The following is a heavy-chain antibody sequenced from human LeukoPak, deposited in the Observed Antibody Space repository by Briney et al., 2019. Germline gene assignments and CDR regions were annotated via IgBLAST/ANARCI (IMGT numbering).Heavy chain of an antibody. J-gene: IGHJ4*02. Sequence: GGTLRLSCAASGFTFSSYAMSWVRQAPGKGLEWVAFIRYDGSNKYYADSVKGRFTISRDNSKNTLYLQMNSLRAEDTAVYYCAKDVTMVRGVIMTQYFDYWGQGTLVTVSS. CDR2: IRYDGSNK. CDR1: GFTFSSYA. CDR3: AKDVTMVRGVIMTQYFDY. D-gene: IGHD3-10*01. V-gene: IGHV3-30*02.